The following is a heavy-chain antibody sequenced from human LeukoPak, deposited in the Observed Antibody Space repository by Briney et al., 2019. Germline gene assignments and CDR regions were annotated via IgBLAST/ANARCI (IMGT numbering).Heavy chain of an antibody. J-gene: IGHJ4*02. Sequence: GGSLRLSCAASGFIFSNYAMSWVRQAPGKGLEWVSAISGSGDDTYYADSVKGRFTISRDTSKNTVYLQMNSLRPDDTAVYYCARERMGITLVRGIDYWGQGTLVTVSS. CDR2: ISGSGDDT. D-gene: IGHD3-10*01. CDR1: GFIFSNYA. V-gene: IGHV3-23*01. CDR3: ARERMGITLVRGIDY.